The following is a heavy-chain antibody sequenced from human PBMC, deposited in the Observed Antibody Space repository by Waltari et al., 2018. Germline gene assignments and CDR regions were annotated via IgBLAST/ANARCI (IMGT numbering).Heavy chain of an antibody. CDR1: GFTFSSYG. CDR3: ARALWMRRYFDY. Sequence: QVQLVESGGGVVQPGRSLRLTCTASGFTFSSYGMHWVRQAPGKGLEWVAVIWYDGSNKYYADSVKGRFTISRDNSKNTLYLQMNSLRAEDTAVYYCARALWMRRYFDYWGQGTLVTVSS. D-gene: IGHD3-3*01. J-gene: IGHJ4*02. CDR2: IWYDGSNK. V-gene: IGHV3-33*01.